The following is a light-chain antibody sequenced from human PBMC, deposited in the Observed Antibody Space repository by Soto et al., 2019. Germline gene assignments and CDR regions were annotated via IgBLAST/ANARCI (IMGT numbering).Light chain of an antibody. V-gene: IGKV1-5*03. CDR2: KAS. J-gene: IGKJ1*01. Sequence: DVQMSQSPSTLSASVGDRVTITCRASQSISSWLAWYQQKPGKAPKLLIYKASSLKSGVPSRFSGSGSGTDFTLTISSLQPEDFATYYCQQSYSTPWPFGQGTKVDIK. CDR1: QSISSW. CDR3: QQSYSTPWP.